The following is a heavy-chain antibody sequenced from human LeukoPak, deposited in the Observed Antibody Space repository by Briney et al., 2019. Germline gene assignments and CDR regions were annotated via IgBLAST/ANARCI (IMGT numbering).Heavy chain of an antibody. V-gene: IGHV3-74*01. J-gene: IGHJ5*02. CDR1: GFTFSSYR. CDR3: ARSGSYWSNWFDP. D-gene: IGHD1-26*01. CDR2: INSDGSST. Sequence: GGSLRLSCAASGFTFSSYRMHWVRHAPGKGLVWVSRINSDGSSTSYADSVKGRITISRDNAKNTLYLQMNSLSAEDTAVYYCARSGSYWSNWFDPWGQGTLVTVSS.